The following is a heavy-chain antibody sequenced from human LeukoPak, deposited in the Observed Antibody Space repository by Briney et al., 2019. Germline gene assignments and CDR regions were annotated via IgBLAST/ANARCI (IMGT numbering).Heavy chain of an antibody. CDR2: TSYDGNNE. Sequence: GSLRLSCVASGFTFSAYAMHWVRQAPGKGLEWVAITSYDGNNEFYADSVKGRFSISRDNSKNTLYLQMNSLRPEDTAVYYCAMSWTINWADYWGQGTLVTVSS. D-gene: IGHD1-1*01. CDR3: AMSWTINWADY. J-gene: IGHJ4*02. CDR1: GFTFSAYA. V-gene: IGHV3-30-3*01.